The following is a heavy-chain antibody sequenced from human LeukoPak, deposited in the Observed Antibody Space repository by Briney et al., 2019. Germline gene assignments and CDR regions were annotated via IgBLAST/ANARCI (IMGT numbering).Heavy chain of an antibody. Sequence: GASVKVSCKASGYTFTGYYMHWVRQAPRQGLEWMGWINPNSGGTNYAQKFQGRVTMTRDTSISTAYMELSRLRSDDTAVYYCARCLPLVGATDYWGQGTLVTVSS. CDR2: INPNSGGT. CDR1: GYTFTGYY. V-gene: IGHV1-2*02. CDR3: ARCLPLVGATDY. J-gene: IGHJ4*02. D-gene: IGHD1-26*01.